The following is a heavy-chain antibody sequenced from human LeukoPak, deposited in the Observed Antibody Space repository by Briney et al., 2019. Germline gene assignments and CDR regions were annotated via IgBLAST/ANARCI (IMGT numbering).Heavy chain of an antibody. CDR1: GGSISSSSYY. V-gene: IGHV4-61*05. J-gene: IGHJ4*02. Sequence: SETLSLTCTVSGGSISSSSYYWSWIRQPPGKGLEWIGYIYYSGSTNYNPSLKSRITISVDTSNTQYSLKLSSVTAADTAVYYCARLPTVTFFDYWGQGTLVTVSS. CDR2: IYYSGST. CDR3: ARLPTVTFFDY. D-gene: IGHD4-17*01.